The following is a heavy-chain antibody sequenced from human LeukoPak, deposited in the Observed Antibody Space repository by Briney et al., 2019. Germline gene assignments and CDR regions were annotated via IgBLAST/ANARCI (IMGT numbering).Heavy chain of an antibody. CDR1: GFTFSGFTFSSYA. V-gene: IGHV3-23*01. D-gene: IGHD3-22*01. J-gene: IGHJ4*02. CDR3: AKDREIYYYDSSGYNDY. Sequence: GGSLRLSCAASGFTFSGFTFSSYAMSWVRQAPGKGLEWVSAISGSGGSTYYADSVKGRFTISRDNSKNTLYLQMNSLRAEGTAVYYCAKDREIYYYDSSGYNDYWGQGTLVTVSS. CDR2: ISGSGGST.